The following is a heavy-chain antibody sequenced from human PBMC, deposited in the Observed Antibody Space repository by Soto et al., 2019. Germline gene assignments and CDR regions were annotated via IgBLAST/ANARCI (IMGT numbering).Heavy chain of an antibody. CDR2: LSGSAVKT. CDR1: GFSFSSFP. V-gene: IGHV3-23*01. D-gene: IGHD6-19*01. CDR3: ARSPSGWYGGYYFDN. Sequence: QLLESGGGLVQPGGSLRLSCAASGFSFSSFPMSWVRQAPGKGLDWVSTLSGSAVKTHYAEDVKGRFVISRDNSKYTLYLQMNNLRPEDTATYYCARSPSGWYGGYYFDNWGQGTVVSVSS. J-gene: IGHJ4*02.